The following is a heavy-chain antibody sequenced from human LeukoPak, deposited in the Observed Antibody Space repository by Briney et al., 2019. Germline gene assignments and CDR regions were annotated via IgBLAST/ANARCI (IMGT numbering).Heavy chain of an antibody. J-gene: IGHJ4*02. CDR1: GFTFSDYY. Sequence: GGSLRLSCAASGFTFSDYYMSWVRQAPGKGLEWVSYISSGSSYTNNADSVKGRFTTSRDKAKNSLYLQMNSLRAEDTAVYYCARARRPDCWGQGTLVTVSS. CDR2: ISSGSSYT. CDR3: ARARRPDC. V-gene: IGHV3-11*05.